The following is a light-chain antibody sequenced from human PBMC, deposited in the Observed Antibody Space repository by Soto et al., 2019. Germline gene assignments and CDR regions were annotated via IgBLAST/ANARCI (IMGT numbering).Light chain of an antibody. V-gene: IGLV1-40*01. Sequence: QSVLTQPPSVSGAPGQRVTISCTGSSSNIGAGYDVHWYQQLPGTAPKLLLYGNSNRPSGVPDRFSGSKSGTSASLAITGLQADDEADYYCQSYDSSVTPRVFGTGTKVTVL. J-gene: IGLJ1*01. CDR1: SSNIGAGYD. CDR3: QSYDSSVTPRV. CDR2: GNS.